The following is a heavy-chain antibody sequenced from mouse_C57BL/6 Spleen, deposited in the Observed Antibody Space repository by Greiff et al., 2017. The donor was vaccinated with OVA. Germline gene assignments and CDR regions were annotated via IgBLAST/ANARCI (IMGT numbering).Heavy chain of an antibody. J-gene: IGHJ2*01. V-gene: IGHV5-6*01. Sequence: EVQVVESGGDLVKPGGSLKLSCAASGFTFSSYGMSWVRQTPDKRLEWVATISSGGSYTYYPDSVKGRFTISRDNAKNTLYLQMSSLKSEDTAMYYCASRNYEGLFDYWGQGTTLTVSS. CDR1: GFTFSSYG. CDR2: ISSGGSYT. CDR3: ASRNYEGLFDY. D-gene: IGHD2-1*01.